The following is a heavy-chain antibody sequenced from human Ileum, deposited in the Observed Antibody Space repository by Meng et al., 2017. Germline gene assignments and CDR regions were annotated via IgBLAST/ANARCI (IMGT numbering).Heavy chain of an antibody. CDR3: AGDHWGSLDY. D-gene: IGHD7-27*01. CDR2: AST. CDR1: VGSWSSRGPQ. J-gene: IGHJ4*02. V-gene: IGHV4-61*08. Sequence: RPEPGPGLTCTSARLSLIWACSVGSWSSRGPQGGRMWKPPGKGLEWIGYASTNYNPPLKTGVTITEDTSKNQFSLKLTSVAAADTAMFYCAGDHWGSLDYWGQGVLVTVSS.